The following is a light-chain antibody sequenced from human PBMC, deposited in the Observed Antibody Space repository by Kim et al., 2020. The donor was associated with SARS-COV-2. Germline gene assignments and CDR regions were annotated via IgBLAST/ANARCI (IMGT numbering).Light chain of an antibody. V-gene: IGLV2-14*03. J-gene: IGLJ3*02. CDR1: SSNIGSYNY. Sequence: QSVLTQPASVSGSPGQSISISCTGTSSNIGSYNYVSWHQQHPGKAHKLMIYDVNKRPPGISSRFSGSKSGSTASLTISGLQAEDEADYYCSSFTTRSTLVFGGRTKLTVL. CDR2: DVN. CDR3: SSFTTRSTLV.